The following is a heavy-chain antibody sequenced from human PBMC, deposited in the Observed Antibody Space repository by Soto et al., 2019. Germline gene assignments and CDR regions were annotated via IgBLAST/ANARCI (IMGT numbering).Heavy chain of an antibody. Sequence: GGSLTRSFASSGFTFSSYAMSWVRQAPGKGLEWVSSISGSGGSTYYADSVKGRFTISRDNSKNTLYLQMNSLRAEDTAVDYCAKEDYMSIAACSCWLEPWGKGRLV. J-gene: IGHJ5*02. V-gene: IGHV3-23*01. CDR1: GFTFSSYA. D-gene: IGHD6-6*01. CDR3: AKEDYMSIAACSCWLEP. CDR2: ISGSGGST.